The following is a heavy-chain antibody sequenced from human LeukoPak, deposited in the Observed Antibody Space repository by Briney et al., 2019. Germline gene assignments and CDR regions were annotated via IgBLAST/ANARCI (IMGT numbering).Heavy chain of an antibody. V-gene: IGHV3-30*18. CDR1: GFTVSSNY. CDR3: AKGHSSSWLFDY. J-gene: IGHJ4*02. D-gene: IGHD6-13*01. CDR2: ISYDGSNK. Sequence: GGSLRLSCAASGFTVSSNYMSWVRQAPGKGLEWVAVISYDGSNKYYADSVKGRFTISRDNSKNTLYLQMNSLRAEDTAVYYCAKGHSSSWLFDYWGQGTLVTVSS.